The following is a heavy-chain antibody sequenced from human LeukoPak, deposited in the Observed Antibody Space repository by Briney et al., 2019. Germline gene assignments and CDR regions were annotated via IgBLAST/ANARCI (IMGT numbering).Heavy chain of an antibody. Sequence: ASVKVSCKASGYTFTSYGISWVRQAPGQGLEWMGWISAYNGNTSYAQKLQGRVTMTTDTSTSTAYMELRSLRSDDTAVYYCAREEALWFGELGGFDYWGQGTLVTVSS. CDR3: AREEALWFGELGGFDY. J-gene: IGHJ4*02. D-gene: IGHD3-10*01. CDR2: ISAYNGNT. CDR1: GYTFTSYG. V-gene: IGHV1-18*01.